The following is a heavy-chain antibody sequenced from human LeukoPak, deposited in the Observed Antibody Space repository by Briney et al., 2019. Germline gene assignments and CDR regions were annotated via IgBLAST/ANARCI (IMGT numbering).Heavy chain of an antibody. CDR3: ARAHSGSCYGPYYFDY. CDR2: INPNSGGT. D-gene: IGHD2-15*01. Sequence: GASVKVSCKASGYTFTGYYMHWVRQAPGQGLEWMGWINPNSGGTNYAQKFQGRVTMTRDTSISTAYMELSRLRSDDTAVYYCARAHSGSCYGPYYFDYWGQGTLVTVSS. CDR1: GYTFTGYY. J-gene: IGHJ4*02. V-gene: IGHV1-2*02.